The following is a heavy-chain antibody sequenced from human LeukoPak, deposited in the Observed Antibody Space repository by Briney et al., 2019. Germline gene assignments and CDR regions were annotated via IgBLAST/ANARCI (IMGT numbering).Heavy chain of an antibody. CDR3: ARDRDYSDDYFDY. J-gene: IGHJ4*02. D-gene: IGHD4-17*01. V-gene: IGHV3-74*01. CDR2: INRDASSI. CDR1: GFTFSTYW. Sequence: GGSLRLSCAASGFTFSTYWMHWVRQAPGKGLVWVSRINRDASSIAYADSVQGRFTISRDNAKNTLYLQMNSLRAEDTAVYYCARDRDYSDDYFDYWGQGTLVTVSS.